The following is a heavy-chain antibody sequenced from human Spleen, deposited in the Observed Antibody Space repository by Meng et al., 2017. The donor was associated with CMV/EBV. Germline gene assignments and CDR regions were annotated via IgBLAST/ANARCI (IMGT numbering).Heavy chain of an antibody. D-gene: IGHD5-18*01. V-gene: IGHV6-1*01. CDR1: SVSSNSAA. CDR2: TYYRSQWYN. Sequence: SVSSNSAAWHWIRQSPSRGLEWLGKTYYRSQWYNDYAVSVKSRITINPDTSKNQFSLHLNSVTTEDTAVYYCARVSGGYNYGTFDYWGQGTLVTVSS. CDR3: ARVSGGYNYGTFDY. J-gene: IGHJ4*02.